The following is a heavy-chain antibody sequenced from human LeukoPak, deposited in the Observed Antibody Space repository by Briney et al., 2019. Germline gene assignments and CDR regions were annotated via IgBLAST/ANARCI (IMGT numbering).Heavy chain of an antibody. Sequence: PSETLSLTCTVSGGSISSYYWSWIRQPPGKGLEWIGYIYYSGSTNYNPSLKSRVTISVDTSKNQFSLKLSSVTAADTAVYYCARSIVVVPAAIVRFDPWGQGTLVTVSS. CDR1: GGSISSYY. D-gene: IGHD2-2*02. V-gene: IGHV4-59*01. CDR3: ARSIVVVPAAIVRFDP. CDR2: IYYSGST. J-gene: IGHJ5*02.